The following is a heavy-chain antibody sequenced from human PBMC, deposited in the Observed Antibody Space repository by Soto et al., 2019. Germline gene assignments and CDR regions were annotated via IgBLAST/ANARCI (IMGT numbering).Heavy chain of an antibody. CDR1: GGSISSGDYY. D-gene: IGHD3-10*01. Sequence: PSETLSLTCTVSGGSISSGDYYWSWIRQPPGKGLEWIGYIYYSGTTSYNPSLNSRVTMSVDTSKNQFSLKVNSVTAADTAVYYCARESYYGSGATVVAYWGQGTLVTVS. J-gene: IGHJ4*02. V-gene: IGHV4-61*08. CDR2: IYYSGTT. CDR3: ARESYYGSGATVVAY.